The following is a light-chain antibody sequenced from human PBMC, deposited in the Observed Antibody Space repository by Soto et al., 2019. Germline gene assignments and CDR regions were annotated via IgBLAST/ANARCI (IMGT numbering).Light chain of an antibody. CDR2: GDS. J-gene: IGLJ2*01. CDR1: NIGRKS. Sequence: SYELTQPPSVSVAPGQTARITCEGNNIGRKSVHWYQQKAGQAPVLVVYGDSDWPSGTPERFSGSDSGNTATLTISGVEAGGEADYYCQMWDTSSDHVLFGGGTKLTVL. V-gene: IGLV3-21*02. CDR3: QMWDTSSDHVL.